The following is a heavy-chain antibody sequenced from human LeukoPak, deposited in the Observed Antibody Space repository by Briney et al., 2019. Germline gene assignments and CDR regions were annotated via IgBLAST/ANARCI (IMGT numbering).Heavy chain of an antibody. J-gene: IGHJ3*02. Sequence: GESLKISCKGSGYSFTSYWIGWVRQMPGKGLEWMGIIYPGDSDTRYSPSFQGQVTISADKSISTAYLQWSSLKASDTAMYYCARRYYYDSSGYQGAAFDIWGQGTMVTVSS. CDR1: GYSFTSYW. CDR3: ARRYYYDSSGYQGAAFDI. V-gene: IGHV5-51*01. D-gene: IGHD3-22*01. CDR2: IYPGDSDT.